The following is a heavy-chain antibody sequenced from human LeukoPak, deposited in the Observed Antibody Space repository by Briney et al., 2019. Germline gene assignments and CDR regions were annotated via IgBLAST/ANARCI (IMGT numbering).Heavy chain of an antibody. D-gene: IGHD2-2*01. V-gene: IGHV3-43*02. CDR2: ISGDGGST. CDR3: AKPHCTSTSRYAGAFDI. Sequence: GGSLRLSCAASGFTLDDYAMHWVRKAPGKGLEWVSLISGDGGSTYSADSVKGRFTISRDNSKNSLYLQMNSLRTGDTALYYCAKPHCTSTSRYAGAFDIWGQGTMVTVSS. CDR1: GFTLDDYA. J-gene: IGHJ3*02.